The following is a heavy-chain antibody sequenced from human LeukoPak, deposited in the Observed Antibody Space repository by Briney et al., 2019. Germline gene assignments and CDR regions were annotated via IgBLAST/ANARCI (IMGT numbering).Heavy chain of an antibody. CDR1: GYTFTSYD. CDR2: VNPKSGDT. V-gene: IGHV1-8*01. J-gene: IGHJ4*02. Sequence: GASVEVSCKASGYTFTSYDINWVRQAPGHGLEWMGWVNPKSGDTRYAQKFQGRVTMTRDTSISTAYMELSSLTSEDTAVYYCARNQYGFGRNWGQGTLVTVSS. D-gene: IGHD3-16*01. CDR3: ARNQYGFGRN.